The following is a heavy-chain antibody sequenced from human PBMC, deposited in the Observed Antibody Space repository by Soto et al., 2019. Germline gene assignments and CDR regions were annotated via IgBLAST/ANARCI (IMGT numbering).Heavy chain of an antibody. D-gene: IGHD2-8*01. CDR1: GDSLKRGFYH. J-gene: IGHJ4*02. Sequence: QVQLQESGSGLLKPSQTLSLACGVSGDSLKRGFYHWSWIRQTPGKGLQLIGYIDTNGDPHYDLSLRNRLNMSIVTTESRFSLKLTSVTAADTAVYDCARGTVYYCPNDKCGFFFDHWGQGALVTFSS. CDR2: IDTNGDP. CDR3: ARGTVYYCPNDKCGFFFDH. V-gene: IGHV4-31*11.